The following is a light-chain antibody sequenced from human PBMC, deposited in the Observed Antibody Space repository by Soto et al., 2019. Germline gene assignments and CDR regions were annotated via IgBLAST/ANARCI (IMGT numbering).Light chain of an antibody. CDR1: QSVSSSY. CDR2: GAS. J-gene: IGKJ1*01. Sequence: EIVLTQSPGTLSLSPGEGATLSCRASQSVSSSYLAWYQQKPGQAPRLLIFGASSRATGIPDRFSGSGSGTDFTLTISRLEPEDFAVNYCQQYGSSPTWTFGQGTRVDIK. V-gene: IGKV3-20*01. CDR3: QQYGSSPTWT.